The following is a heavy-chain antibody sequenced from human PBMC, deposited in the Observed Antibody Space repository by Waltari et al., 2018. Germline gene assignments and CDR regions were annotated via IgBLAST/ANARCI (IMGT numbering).Heavy chain of an antibody. J-gene: IGHJ4*02. V-gene: IGHV3-30*02. Sequence: QVQLVESGGGGGRWGGSLRRSCTASGLTFSNYGCDWVRKAPGKGLEWVTFMTYCGDKKYYGDAMKGLLTNSRDTSKNTLFLQMNTLRSEDSGVYYCARGDGYCISGVCKRWIDVWGQGILVTVSS. CDR1: GLTFSNYG. CDR2: MTYCGDKK. D-gene: IGHD2-8*01. CDR3: ARGDGYCISGVCKRWIDV.